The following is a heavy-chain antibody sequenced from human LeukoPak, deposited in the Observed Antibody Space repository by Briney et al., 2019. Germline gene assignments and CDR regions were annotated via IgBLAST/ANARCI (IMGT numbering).Heavy chain of an antibody. CDR1: GDSISSSNSY. CDR2: IYYSGNT. Sequence: SETLSLTCTVSGDSISSSNSYWGWIRQPPGKGLEWIGSIYYSGNTYYNASLKSRVTISVDTSKNQFSLKLSSVTAADTAVYYCARQKGFRDDLDYWGQGTLVTVSS. V-gene: IGHV4-39*01. D-gene: IGHD3-10*01. CDR3: ARQKGFRDDLDY. J-gene: IGHJ4*02.